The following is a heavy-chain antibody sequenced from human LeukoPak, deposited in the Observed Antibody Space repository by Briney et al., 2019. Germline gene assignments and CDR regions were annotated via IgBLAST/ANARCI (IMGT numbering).Heavy chain of an antibody. CDR1: GGSISSYY. V-gene: IGHV6-1*01. CDR3: ARSADGTLDY. J-gene: IGHJ4*02. Sequence: PSETLSLTCTVSGGSISSYYWSWIRQSPSRGLEWLGRTYYRSRWYNDYAVSVKSRITVNPDTSKNQFSLHLNSVTPDDTAVYYCARSADGTLDYWGQGTLVTVSS. CDR2: TYYRSRWYN. D-gene: IGHD1-1*01.